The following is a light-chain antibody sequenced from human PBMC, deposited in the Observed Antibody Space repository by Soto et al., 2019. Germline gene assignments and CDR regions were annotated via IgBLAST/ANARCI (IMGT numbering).Light chain of an antibody. CDR2: GAS. CDR3: LQDNNYPRT. J-gene: IGKJ3*01. CDR1: QDIRSE. Sequence: TQMTQSPSSLSASVGDRVTFICRASQDIRSELSWFQQKPGRPPKLLIYGASILQSGVPSRFSGSGSGTDFTLTIDSLQSEDFATYYCLQDNNYPRTFGPGTKVEVK. V-gene: IGKV1-6*01.